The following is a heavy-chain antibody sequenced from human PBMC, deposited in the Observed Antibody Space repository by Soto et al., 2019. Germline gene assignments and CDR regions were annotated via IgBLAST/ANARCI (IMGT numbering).Heavy chain of an antibody. J-gene: IGHJ6*02. CDR3: ARDLRGYSYGTLAYYYYGMDV. D-gene: IGHD5-18*01. CDR1: GFTFSSYA. V-gene: IGHV3-30-3*01. CDR2: ISYDGSNK. Sequence: VGSLRLSCAASGFTFSSYAMHWVRQAPGKGLEWVAVISYDGSNKYYADSVKGRFTISRDNSKNTLYLQMNSLRAEDTAVYYCARDLRGYSYGTLAYYYYGMDVWGQGTTVTVSS.